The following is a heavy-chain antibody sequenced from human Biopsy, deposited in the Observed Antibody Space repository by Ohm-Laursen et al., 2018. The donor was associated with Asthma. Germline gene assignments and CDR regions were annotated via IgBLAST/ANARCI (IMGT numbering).Heavy chain of an antibody. D-gene: IGHD1-26*01. CDR3: ARHSGNYYAQLNY. V-gene: IGHV4-59*08. CDR1: GDSISVHY. Sequence: SDTLSLTCSVSGDSISVHYWWAWIRQPPGKGLEWIGYIYYSGTTNYNPSLRGRVTISVNTSKNQFSLKLSSVTAADTAVYYCARHSGNYYAQLNYWGQGTLVTVSS. CDR2: IYYSGTT. J-gene: IGHJ4*02.